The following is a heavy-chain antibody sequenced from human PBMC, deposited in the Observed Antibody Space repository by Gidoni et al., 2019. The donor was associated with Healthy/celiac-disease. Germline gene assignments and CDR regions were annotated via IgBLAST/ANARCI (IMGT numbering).Heavy chain of an antibody. D-gene: IGHD3-3*01. J-gene: IGHJ4*02. CDR2: IWYDGSNK. Sequence: GFTFSSYGMHWVRQAPGKGLEWVAVIWYDGSNKYYADSVKGRFTISRDNSKNTLYLQMNSLRAEDTAVYYCARFNGNSLRFLEWSRWGVFDYWGQGTLVTVSS. CDR1: GFTFSSYG. CDR3: ARFNGNSLRFLEWSRWGVFDY. V-gene: IGHV3-33*01.